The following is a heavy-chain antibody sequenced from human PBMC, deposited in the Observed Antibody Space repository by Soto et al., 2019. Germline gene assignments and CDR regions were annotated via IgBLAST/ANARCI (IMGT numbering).Heavy chain of an antibody. CDR3: ARDRLESSSSLLDYYYYGMDV. CDR2: IWSDGSNK. J-gene: IGHJ6*02. Sequence: GGSLRLSCAASGFTFSNFGMHWVRQAPGKGLEWVAIIWSDGSNKYYADSVKGRFTISRDNAKNSLYLQMNSLRAEDTAVYYCARDRLESSSSLLDYYYYGMDVWGQGTTVTVSS. D-gene: IGHD6-6*01. V-gene: IGHV3-33*01. CDR1: GFTFSNFG.